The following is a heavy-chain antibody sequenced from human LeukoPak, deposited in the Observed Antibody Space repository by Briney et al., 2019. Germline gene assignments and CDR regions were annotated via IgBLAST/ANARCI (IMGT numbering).Heavy chain of an antibody. D-gene: IGHD7-27*01. CDR2: ISYDGSNK. V-gene: IGHV3-30-3*01. CDR3: AKDPMGIGPAFEI. J-gene: IGHJ3*02. CDR1: GFTFSSYA. Sequence: GGSLRLSCAASGFTFSSYAMHWVRQAPGKGLEWVAVISYDGSNKYYAGSVKGRFTISRDNSKNTLYLQMNSLRADDTAVYYCAKDPMGIGPAFEIWGQGTMVTVSS.